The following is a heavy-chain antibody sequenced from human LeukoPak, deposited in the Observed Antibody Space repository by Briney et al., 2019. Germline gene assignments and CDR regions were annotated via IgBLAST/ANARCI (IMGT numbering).Heavy chain of an antibody. V-gene: IGHV4-31*03. Sequence: PSETLSLTCTVSGGSISSGGYYWSWIRQHPGKGLEWIGYIYYSGSTYYNPSLKSRVTISVDTSKNQFSLKLSSVTAADTAVYYCARAAGLIAVAGLGEFDYWGQGTLVTVSS. D-gene: IGHD6-19*01. J-gene: IGHJ4*02. CDR1: GGSISSGGYY. CDR2: IYYSGST. CDR3: ARAAGLIAVAGLGEFDY.